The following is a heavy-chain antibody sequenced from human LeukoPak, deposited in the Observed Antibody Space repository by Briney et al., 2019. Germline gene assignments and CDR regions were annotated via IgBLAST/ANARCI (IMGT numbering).Heavy chain of an antibody. Sequence: GGSLRLSCAASGFTFSSYWMSWVRQAPGKGLEWVANIKQDGSEKYYVDSVKGRFTISRDNAKNSLYLQMNSLRAEDTAVYYCARVGVGATRGGIYFDCWGQGTLVTVSS. D-gene: IGHD1-26*01. CDR2: IKQDGSEK. CDR1: GFTFSSYW. V-gene: IGHV3-7*01. J-gene: IGHJ4*02. CDR3: ARVGVGATRGGIYFDC.